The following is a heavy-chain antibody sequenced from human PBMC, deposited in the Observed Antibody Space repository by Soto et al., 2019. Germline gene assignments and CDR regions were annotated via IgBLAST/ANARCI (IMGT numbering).Heavy chain of an antibody. CDR1: GFSLSTSGVG. CDR3: AHRPITIFGPYYFDY. D-gene: IGHD3-9*01. J-gene: IGHJ4*02. Sequence: QITLKESGPTLVKPTQPLTLTCTFSGFSLSTSGVGVGWIRQPPGKALEWLALIYWDDDKRYSPSLKSRLTITKDTSKTQVVLTMTNMDPVDTATYYCAHRPITIFGPYYFDYWGQGTLVTVSS. CDR2: IYWDDDK. V-gene: IGHV2-5*02.